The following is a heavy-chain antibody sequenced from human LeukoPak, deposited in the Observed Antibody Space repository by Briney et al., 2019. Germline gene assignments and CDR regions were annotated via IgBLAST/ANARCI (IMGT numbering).Heavy chain of an antibody. J-gene: IGHJ4*02. V-gene: IGHV4-39*07. Sequence: SETLSLTCAVSGVSISSSNSYWGWIRQPPGKGLEWIGSIYYSGNTYYNASLKSRVTISVDTSKNQFSLKVTSVTAADTAVYYCARGSWQLAEEVYWGQGTLVTVSS. D-gene: IGHD6-6*01. CDR2: IYYSGNT. CDR1: GVSISSSNSY. CDR3: ARGSWQLAEEVY.